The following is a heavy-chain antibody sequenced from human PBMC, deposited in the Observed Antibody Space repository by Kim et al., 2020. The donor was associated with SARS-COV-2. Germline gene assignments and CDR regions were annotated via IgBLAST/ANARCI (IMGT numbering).Heavy chain of an antibody. CDR1: GFTFSSYA. J-gene: IGHJ6*02. D-gene: IGHD2-2*01. V-gene: IGHV3-30-3*01. CDR2: ISYDGSNK. Sequence: GGSLRLSCAASGFTFSSYAMHWVRQAPGKGLEWVAVISYDGSNKYYADSVKGRFTISRDNSKNTLDLQMNSLRAEDTAVYYCARDIVVVPAAIGHYYYYYGMDVWGQGTTVTVSS. CDR3: ARDIVVVPAAIGHYYYYYGMDV.